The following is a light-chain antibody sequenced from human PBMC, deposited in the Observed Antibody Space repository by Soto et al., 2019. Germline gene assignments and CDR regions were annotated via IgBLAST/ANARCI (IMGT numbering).Light chain of an antibody. V-gene: IGKV3-11*01. J-gene: IGKJ4*01. CDR1: QSVSSY. CDR3: QRGSNCPPLS. Sequence: EIVLTQSPATLSLSPGERATLSCRASQSVSSYLAWYQQKPGQAPRLLIYDASNRATGIPARFSGSGSGTDLTLTISGLEPDDFEVFYCQRGSNCPPLSSGGGNTGEIK. CDR2: DAS.